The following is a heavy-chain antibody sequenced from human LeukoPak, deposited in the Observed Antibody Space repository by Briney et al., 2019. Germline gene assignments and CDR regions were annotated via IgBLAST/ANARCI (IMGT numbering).Heavy chain of an antibody. D-gene: IGHD1-1*01. CDR1: GFTFSSYA. Sequence: GGPLRLSCAASGFTFSSYAMHWVRQAPGKGLEWVAVTSSDGNIKYYAASVKGRFTISRDNSKNTLYLQMNSLRGEDTGVYYCARDPVPATARHFDYWGQGTLVTVSS. V-gene: IGHV3-30-3*01. J-gene: IGHJ4*02. CDR2: TSSDGNIK. CDR3: ARDPVPATARHFDY.